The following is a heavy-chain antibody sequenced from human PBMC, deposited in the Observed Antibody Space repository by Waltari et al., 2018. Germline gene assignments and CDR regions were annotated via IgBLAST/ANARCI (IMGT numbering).Heavy chain of an antibody. D-gene: IGHD1-26*01. CDR3: ARASLNSGSYGLAGWFDP. Sequence: QVQLQESGPGLVKPSETLSLTCTVSGGSLSSYYWSWIRQPPGKGLEWIGYIYYSGSTNYNPSLKSRVTISVDTSKNQFSLKLSSVTAADTAVYYCARASLNSGSYGLAGWFDPWGQGTLVTVSS. CDR2: IYYSGST. CDR1: GGSLSSYY. V-gene: IGHV4-59*01. J-gene: IGHJ5*02.